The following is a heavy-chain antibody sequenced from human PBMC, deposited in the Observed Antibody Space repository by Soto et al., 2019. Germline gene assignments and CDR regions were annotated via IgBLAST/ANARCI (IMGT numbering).Heavy chain of an antibody. D-gene: IGHD6-19*01. CDR1: GGSISSSNW. V-gene: IGHV4-4*02. CDR2: IYHSGST. Sequence: PSETLSLTCAVSGGSISSSNWWSWVRQPPGKGLEWIGEIYHSGSTNYNPSLKSRVTISVDKSKNQFSLKLSSVTAADTAVYYCARTIAVAGTVLYYFDYWGQGTLVTVSS. J-gene: IGHJ4*02. CDR3: ARTIAVAGTVLYYFDY.